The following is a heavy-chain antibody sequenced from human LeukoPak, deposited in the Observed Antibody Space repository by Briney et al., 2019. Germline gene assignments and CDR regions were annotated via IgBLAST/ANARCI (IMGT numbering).Heavy chain of an antibody. CDR2: ISSSSNYI. V-gene: IGHV3-21*01. CDR3: ARSKPWGYCSGGSCYPTYYYYYYMDV. CDR1: GFTFSSYS. D-gene: IGHD2-15*01. Sequence: GGSLRLSCAASGFTFSSYSMNWVRQAPGRGLEWVSSISSSSNYIYYVDSVKGPFTISRDNAKNSLFLQMNSLRAEDTAVYFCARSKPWGYCSGGSCYPTYYYYYYMDVWGKGTTVTVSS. J-gene: IGHJ6*03.